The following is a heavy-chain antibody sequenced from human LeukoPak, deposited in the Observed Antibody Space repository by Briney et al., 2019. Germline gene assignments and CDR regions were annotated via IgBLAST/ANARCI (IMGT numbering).Heavy chain of an antibody. CDR1: GYTFTDHN. D-gene: IGHD6-13*01. CDR2: INPNSGAT. V-gene: IGHV1-2*02. CDR3: ASPSGSSWYSKYYFVH. Sequence: GASVKVSCKASGYTFTDHNMHWVRQAPGQGLEWMGWINPNSGATNYAQKFQGRVTMTRDTSTSTLYLELNRLRSDGTAVYYCASPSGSSWYSKYYFVHWGLGTLVTVSS. J-gene: IGHJ4*02.